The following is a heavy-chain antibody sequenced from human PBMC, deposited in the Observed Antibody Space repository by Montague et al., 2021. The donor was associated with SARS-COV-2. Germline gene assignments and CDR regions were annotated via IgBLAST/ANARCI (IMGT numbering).Heavy chain of an antibody. V-gene: IGHV4-59*01. Sequence: SETLSLTCTVSGGSISSYYWSWIRQPPGKGLEWIGYTYYRGSTNYNPSLKSRATISVDTSKNQFSLKLSSVTAADTAVYYCARGGGMNWFDPWGQGTLVTVSS. D-gene: IGHD2-15*01. CDR2: TYYRGST. CDR1: GGSISSYY. J-gene: IGHJ5*02. CDR3: ARGGGMNWFDP.